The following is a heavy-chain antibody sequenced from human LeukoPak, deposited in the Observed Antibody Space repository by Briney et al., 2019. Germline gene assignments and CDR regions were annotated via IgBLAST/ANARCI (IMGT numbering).Heavy chain of an antibody. J-gene: IGHJ4*02. CDR1: GVSFSGYY. CDR2: INHSGST. Sequence: SETLSLTCAVYGVSFSGYYWSWIRQPPGKGLEWIGEINHSGSTNYNPSLKSRVTISVDTSKNQFSLKLSSVTAADTAVYYCALRRDYYDSSGYYGWGQGTLVTVSS. D-gene: IGHD3-22*01. V-gene: IGHV4-34*01. CDR3: ALRRDYYDSSGYYG.